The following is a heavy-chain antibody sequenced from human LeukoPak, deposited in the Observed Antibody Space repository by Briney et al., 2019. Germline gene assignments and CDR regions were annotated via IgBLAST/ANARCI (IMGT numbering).Heavy chain of an antibody. Sequence: SETLSLTCTVSGGSISNYHWSWIRQPPGKGLEWIGYIYYSGSTNYNPSLKSRVTISVDTSKNQFSLKLSSVTAADTAVYYCAGGAVEMATILADYWGQGTLVTVSS. CDR1: GGSISNYH. D-gene: IGHD5-24*01. CDR2: IYYSGST. CDR3: AGGAVEMATILADY. V-gene: IGHV4-59*01. J-gene: IGHJ4*02.